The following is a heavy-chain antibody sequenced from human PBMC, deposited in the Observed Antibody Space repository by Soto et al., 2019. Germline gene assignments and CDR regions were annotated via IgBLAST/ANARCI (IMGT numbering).Heavy chain of an antibody. CDR2: ITWDGGTS. CDR3: AQGRSGARQATFDS. V-gene: IGHV3-43*01. D-gene: IGHD1-26*01. Sequence: GGSLRLSCAASGFTFDDYTMHWVRQAPGTGLEWVSLITWDGGTSSYADSVKGRFTISRDNSKNSLYLQMNSLRTEDTAFYYCAQGRSGARQATFDSWGQGTLVTVSS. CDR1: GFTFDDYT. J-gene: IGHJ4*02.